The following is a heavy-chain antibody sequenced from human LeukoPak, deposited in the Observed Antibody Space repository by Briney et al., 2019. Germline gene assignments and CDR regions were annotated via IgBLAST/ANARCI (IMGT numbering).Heavy chain of an antibody. CDR3: ARGETAAGTIWYFDL. V-gene: IGHV4-59*01. J-gene: IGHJ2*01. D-gene: IGHD6-13*01. Sequence: PSETLSLICTVSGGSINGYFWSWIRQPPGKGLEWIGHIYFSGSTKCNPSLKSQVTMSLDTSKNQFSLNLNSVAAADTAVYYCARGETAAGTIWYFDLWGRGTLVTVSS. CDR1: GGSINGYF. CDR2: IYFSGST.